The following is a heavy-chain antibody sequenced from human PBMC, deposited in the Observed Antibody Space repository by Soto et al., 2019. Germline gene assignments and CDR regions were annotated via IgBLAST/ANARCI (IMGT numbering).Heavy chain of an antibody. CDR1: GFTFSSYW. V-gene: IGHV3-74*01. CDR3: ARLDSTGWFHPVDY. J-gene: IGHJ4*02. CDR2: INSDGSST. D-gene: IGHD6-19*01. Sequence: PGGSLILSCAASGFTFSSYWMHWVRQAPGKGLVWVSRINSDGSSTSYADSVKGRFTISRDNSQNTVFLQMNSLRLEDTAVYYCARLDSTGWFHPVDYWGQGTLVTVSS.